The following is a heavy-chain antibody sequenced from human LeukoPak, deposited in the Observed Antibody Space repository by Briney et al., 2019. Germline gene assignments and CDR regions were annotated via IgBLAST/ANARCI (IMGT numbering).Heavy chain of an antibody. Sequence: GGSLRLSCAASGFTFSSYGMHWVRQAPGKGLEWVAVIWYDGSNKYYADSVKGRFTISRDNSKNTLYLQMNSLRAEDTAVYYCARDRVGATTPYYYHYGMDVWGQGTTVTVSS. CDR2: IWYDGSNK. CDR3: ARDRVGATTPYYYHYGMDV. CDR1: GFTFSSYG. V-gene: IGHV3-33*01. D-gene: IGHD1-26*01. J-gene: IGHJ6*02.